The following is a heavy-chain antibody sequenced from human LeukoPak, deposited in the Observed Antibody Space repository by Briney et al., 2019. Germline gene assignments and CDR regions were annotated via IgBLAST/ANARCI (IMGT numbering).Heavy chain of an antibody. V-gene: IGHV4-30-4*08. CDR3: ARALPRGYSYGL. CDR2: IYYSGST. J-gene: IGHJ4*02. D-gene: IGHD5-18*01. Sequence: PSQTLSLTCTVSGGSISSGDYYWSWIRQPPGKGLEWIGYIYYSGSTYYNPSLKSRVTISVDTSKNQFSLKLSSVIAADTAVYYCARALPRGYSYGLWGQGTLVTVSS. CDR1: GGSISSGDYY.